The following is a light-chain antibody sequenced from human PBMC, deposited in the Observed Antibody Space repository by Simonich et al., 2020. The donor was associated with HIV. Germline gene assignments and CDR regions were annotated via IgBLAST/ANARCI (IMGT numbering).Light chain of an antibody. CDR3: QQYNSYSVT. CDR1: QCISSW. J-gene: IGKJ4*01. CDR2: KAS. Sequence: DIQMTQSPSTLSASVGDRVTITCRASQCISSWLARYQQKPGKDPKLLIYKASNLETGVPSRFSGSGSGTEFTLTISSLQPDDFATYYCQQYNSYSVTFGGGTKVEIK. V-gene: IGKV1-5*03.